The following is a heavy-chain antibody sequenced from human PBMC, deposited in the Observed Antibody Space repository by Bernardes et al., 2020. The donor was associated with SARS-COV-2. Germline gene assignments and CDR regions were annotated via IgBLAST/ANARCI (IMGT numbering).Heavy chain of an antibody. CDR3: ARGWYSSGFDY. D-gene: IGHD6-19*01. CDR2: IWYDGSNK. CDR1: GFTFSSYG. Sequence: GGSLRLCCAASGFTFSSYGMHWVRQAPGKGLEWVAVIWYDGSNKYYADSVKGRFTISRDNSKNTLYLQMNSLRAEDTAVYYCARGWYSSGFDYWGQGTLVTVSS. J-gene: IGHJ4*02. V-gene: IGHV3-33*01.